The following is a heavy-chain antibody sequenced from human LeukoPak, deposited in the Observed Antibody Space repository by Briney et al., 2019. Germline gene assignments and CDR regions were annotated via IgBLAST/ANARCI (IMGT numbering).Heavy chain of an antibody. Sequence: GGSLILACSASGFSFNSYAISWVRQAPGKGVEWVSTISRSGDNPYYADSVKGRFTISRDNSKSTLYLQMNSLRVEDTAVYFCAKGYSNPSHFDYWGQGTLVGVCS. J-gene: IGHJ4*02. CDR2: ISRSGDNP. V-gene: IGHV3-23*01. CDR1: GFSFNSYA. CDR3: AKGYSNPSHFDY. D-gene: IGHD4-11*01.